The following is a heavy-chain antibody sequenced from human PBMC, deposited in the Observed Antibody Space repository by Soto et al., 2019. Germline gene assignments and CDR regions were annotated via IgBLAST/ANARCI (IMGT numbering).Heavy chain of an antibody. J-gene: IGHJ4*02. CDR3: ARGGTAGVDY. D-gene: IGHD3-10*01. V-gene: IGHV1-8*01. CDR2: MQPSSGRT. CDR1: GYSFTSLD. Sequence: QVQLVQSGAEVREPGASVKVSCKASGYSFTSLDITWVRQTTGQGLEWMGWMQPSSGRTGYAQKFQGRVTMTRDTSINTAYMELSSLTSDDTAFYYCARGGTAGVDYWGQGTLVTVSS.